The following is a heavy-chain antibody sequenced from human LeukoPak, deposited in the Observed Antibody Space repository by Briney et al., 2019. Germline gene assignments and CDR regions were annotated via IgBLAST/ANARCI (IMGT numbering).Heavy chain of an antibody. CDR3: ARGQYGRRSTWYNY. J-gene: IGHJ4*02. V-gene: IGHV4-30-2*01. Sequence: PSETLSLTCTVSGGSISSGGYYWSWIRQPPGKGLEWIGYIYHSGSTYYNPSLKSRVTISVDTSKNQFSLKLISVTAADTAVYYCARGQYGRRSTWYNYWGQGTLVTVSS. CDR2: IYHSGST. CDR1: GGSISSGGYY. D-gene: IGHD6-13*01.